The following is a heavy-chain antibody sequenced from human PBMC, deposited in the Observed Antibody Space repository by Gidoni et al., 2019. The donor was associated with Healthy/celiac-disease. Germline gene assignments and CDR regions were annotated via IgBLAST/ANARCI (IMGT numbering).Heavy chain of an antibody. CDR1: GGTFSSYA. D-gene: IGHD5-18*01. V-gene: IGHV1-69*01. CDR2: IIPIFGTA. CDR3: ARDGYLYGMDV. Sequence: QVQLVQSGAEVKKPGSSVKVSCKASGGTFSSYAISWVRQAPGQGLEWTGGIIPIFGTANYAQKFQGRVTMTADESTSTAYMELSSLRSEDTAVYYCARDGYLYGMDVWGQGTTVTVSS. J-gene: IGHJ6*02.